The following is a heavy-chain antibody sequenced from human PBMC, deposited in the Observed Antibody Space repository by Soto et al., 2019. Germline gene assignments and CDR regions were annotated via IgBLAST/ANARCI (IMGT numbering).Heavy chain of an antibody. CDR3: AREAYYYGSGSVLDY. V-gene: IGHV3-53*04. CDR1: GFTVSSSY. CDR2: IYGGGGT. J-gene: IGHJ4*02. Sequence: EVQLVESGGGLVQPGGSLRLSCAASGFTVSSSYMNWVRQTPEKGLEWVSVIYGGGGTYYADSVKGRFTNSRHNSQHTVYLQMNSLKPEDTAVYYCAREAYYYGSGSVLDYWGQGALVTVSS. D-gene: IGHD3-10*01.